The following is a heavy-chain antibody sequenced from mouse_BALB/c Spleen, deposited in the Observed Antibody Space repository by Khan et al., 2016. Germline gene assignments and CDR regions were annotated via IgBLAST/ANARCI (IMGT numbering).Heavy chain of an antibody. J-gene: IGHJ2*01. Sequence: EVKLLESGPGLVKPSQSLSLTCTVTGYSITSDYAWNWIRQFPGNKLEWMGYISYSGSTSYNPSLKSRISITRDTSKNQFFLQLHSVTTEDTATYYCARSGPFYFDYWGQGTTLTVSS. D-gene: IGHD4-1*01. CDR2: ISYSGST. CDR3: ARSGPFYFDY. CDR1: GYSITSDYA. V-gene: IGHV3-2*02.